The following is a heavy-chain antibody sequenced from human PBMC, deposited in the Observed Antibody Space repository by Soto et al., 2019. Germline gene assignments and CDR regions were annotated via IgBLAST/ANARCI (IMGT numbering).Heavy chain of an antibody. D-gene: IGHD3-9*01. CDR1: GFTFSNYY. J-gene: IGHJ4*02. V-gene: IGHV1-46*01. CDR2: ISPDGDMT. Sequence: GASVKVSCKASGFTFSNYYMHWVRQAPEQGPQWMGIISPDGDMTTYAQRFQGRVTMTGDTSTSTVYMELSSLTSEDTAVYYCARAAFDQYFDFWGQGTQVTVSS. CDR3: ARAAFDQYFDF.